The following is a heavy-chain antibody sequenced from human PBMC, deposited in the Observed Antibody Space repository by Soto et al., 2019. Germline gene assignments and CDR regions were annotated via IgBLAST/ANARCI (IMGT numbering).Heavy chain of an antibody. CDR1: GGSISSGGYY. V-gene: IGHV4-31*02. D-gene: IGHD5-18*01. J-gene: IGHJ4*02. CDR3: AREGGGYSYGFVY. Sequence: LCGGSISSGGYYWSWIRQHPGKGLEWIGYIYYSGSTYYNPSLKSRVTISVDTSKNQFSLKLSSVTAADTAVYYCAREGGGYSYGFVYWGQGTLVTVSS. CDR2: IYYSGST.